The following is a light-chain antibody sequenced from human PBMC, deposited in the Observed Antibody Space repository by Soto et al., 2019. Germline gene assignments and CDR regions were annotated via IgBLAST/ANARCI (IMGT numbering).Light chain of an antibody. CDR2: DAS. CDR1: QSVSNR. CDR3: QQYNNWPPEGT. V-gene: IGKV3-15*01. J-gene: IGKJ1*01. Sequence: ELVMTQSPAILSVSPGERATLPCRASQSVSNRLAWYQHKPGQAPRLLIYDASTRATGIPASFSGSGSGTEFTLTINSLQSEDFAVYYCQQYNNWPPEGTFGQGTKVDIK.